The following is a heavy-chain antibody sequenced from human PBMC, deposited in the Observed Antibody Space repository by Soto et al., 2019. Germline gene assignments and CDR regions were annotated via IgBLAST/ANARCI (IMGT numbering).Heavy chain of an antibody. Sequence: QVQLVESGGGLVKPGGSLRLSCTASGISLTDYYMNWIRQAPGKGLEWVSYISNSGTIIYYADSVKGRFTISRDNAKDSLYLQMNSLRAEDTSVYYCARGNHYFDYWGQGTLVTVSS. CDR2: ISNSGTII. CDR3: ARGNHYFDY. V-gene: IGHV3-11*01. CDR1: GISLTDYY. J-gene: IGHJ4*02.